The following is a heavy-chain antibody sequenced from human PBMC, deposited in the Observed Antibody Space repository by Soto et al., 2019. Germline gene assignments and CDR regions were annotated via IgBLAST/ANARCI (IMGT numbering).Heavy chain of an antibody. D-gene: IGHD6-13*01. Sequence: PSETLSLTCAVYGGSFSGYYWSWIRQPPGKGLEWIGEINHSGSTNYNPSLKSRVTISVDTSKNQFSLKLSSVTAADTAVYYCARGGAFPSIAAPWEVLDYWGQGTLVTVSS. CDR2: INHSGST. CDR3: ARGGAFPSIAAPWEVLDY. V-gene: IGHV4-34*01. J-gene: IGHJ4*02. CDR1: GGSFSGYY.